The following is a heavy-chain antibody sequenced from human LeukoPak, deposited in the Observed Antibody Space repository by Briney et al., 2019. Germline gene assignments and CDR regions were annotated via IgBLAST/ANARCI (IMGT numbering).Heavy chain of an antibody. D-gene: IGHD4-17*01. CDR3: ARDLKRGTVTPFDY. V-gene: IGHV3-11*06. Sequence: GGSLRLSCVASGFTFSDYYMSWIRQAPGKGLEWVSYISSSSSYTNYADSVKGRFTISRDNAKNSLYLQMNSLRAEDTAVYYCARDLKRGTVTPFDYWGQGTLVTVSS. CDR1: GFTFSDYY. CDR2: ISSSSSYT. J-gene: IGHJ4*02.